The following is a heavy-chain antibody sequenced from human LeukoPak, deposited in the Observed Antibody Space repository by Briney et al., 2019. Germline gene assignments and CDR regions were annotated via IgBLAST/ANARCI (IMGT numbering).Heavy chain of an antibody. CDR3: AKAEGGYCSSISCPEINY. J-gene: IGHJ4*02. V-gene: IGHV3-43*02. Sequence: GGSLRLSCAASGFTFDGYAMHWVRQAPGKGLEWVSLISGDGGSTYYADSVKGRFTISRDNSKNSLYLQMNSLRTEDTALYYCAKAEGGYCSSISCPEINYWGQGTLVTVSS. CDR1: GFTFDGYA. CDR2: ISGDGGST. D-gene: IGHD2-2*01.